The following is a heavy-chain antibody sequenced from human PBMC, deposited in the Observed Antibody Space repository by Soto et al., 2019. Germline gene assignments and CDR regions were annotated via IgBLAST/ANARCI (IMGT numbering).Heavy chain of an antibody. Sequence: GGSLRLSCAASGFTFSSCAMGWVRQAPGKGLEGVSDIIDSGGSTYYADSVKGRFTISRDNSKSTLYLQMNSLRAEDTALYYCAEGRSYYYYYGVDVWGQGTTVT. J-gene: IGHJ6*02. CDR1: GFTFSSCA. CDR2: IIDSGGST. CDR3: AEGRSYYYYYGVDV. V-gene: IGHV3-23*01.